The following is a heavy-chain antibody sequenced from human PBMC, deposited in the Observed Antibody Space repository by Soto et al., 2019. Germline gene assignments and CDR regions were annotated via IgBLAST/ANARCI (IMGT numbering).Heavy chain of an antibody. CDR3: ARFEDTAMVWGDAFDI. Sequence: SETLSLACTVSGGSISSGGYYWSWIRQHPGKGLEWIGYIYYSGSTYYNPSLKSRATISVDTSKNQFSLKLSSVTAADTAVYYCARFEDTAMVWGDAFDIWGQGTMVTVSS. V-gene: IGHV4-31*03. CDR1: GGSISSGGYY. J-gene: IGHJ3*02. CDR2: IYYSGST. D-gene: IGHD5-18*01.